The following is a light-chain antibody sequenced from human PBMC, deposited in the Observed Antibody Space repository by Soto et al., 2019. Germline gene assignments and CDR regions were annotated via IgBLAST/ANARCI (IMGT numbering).Light chain of an antibody. CDR3: QQRNGGPPVYA. V-gene: IGKV3-15*01. Sequence: ETVMAQSPATLSVSPGERATLSCRASQSVSSNLAWYQQKPGQAPRLLIYAASARATGIPAVFSGSGSGTECSLTLSSLESEDFGVYECQQRNGGPPVYAFGQGTKLEI. CDR2: AAS. J-gene: IGKJ2*01. CDR1: QSVSSN.